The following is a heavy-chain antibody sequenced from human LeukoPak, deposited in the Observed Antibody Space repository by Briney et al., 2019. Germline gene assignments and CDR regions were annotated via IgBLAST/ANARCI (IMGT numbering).Heavy chain of an antibody. Sequence: SKTLSLTCAVYGGSFSGYYWSWIRQPPGKGLEWIGEINHSGSTNYNPSLKSRVTISVDTSKNQSSLRLRSLTGADTAVYYCARIQGTYCSSTSCYSSSPTRYYYYYYYMDVWGKGTAVTVSS. CDR1: GGSFSGYY. CDR2: INHSGST. D-gene: IGHD2-2*02. J-gene: IGHJ6*03. V-gene: IGHV4-34*01. CDR3: ARIQGTYCSSTSCYSSSPTRYYYYYYYMDV.